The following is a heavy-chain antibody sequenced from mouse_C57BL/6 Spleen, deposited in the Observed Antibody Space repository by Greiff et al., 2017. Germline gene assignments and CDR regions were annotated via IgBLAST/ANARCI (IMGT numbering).Heavy chain of an antibody. J-gene: IGHJ2*01. V-gene: IGHV1-59*01. CDR2: IDPSDSYT. D-gene: IGHD2-12*01. CDR1: GYTFTSYW. CDR3: ASCRYYSHFDY. Sequence: QVQLQQPGAELVRPGTSVKLSCKASGYTFTSYWMHWVKQRPGQGLEWIGVIDPSDSYTNYNQKFKGKATLTVDTSSSTAYMQLSSLTSEDSAVYYCASCRYYSHFDYWGQGTTLTVSS.